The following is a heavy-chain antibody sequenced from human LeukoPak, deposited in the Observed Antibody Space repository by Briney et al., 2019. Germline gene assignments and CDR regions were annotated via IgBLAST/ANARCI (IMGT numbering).Heavy chain of an antibody. Sequence: PGGSLRLSCAASGFTFSSYGMHWVRQAPGKGLEWVAVISYDGSNKYYADSVKGRFTISRDNSKNTLYLQMNSLRAEDTAVYYCASNLAYSGSYSNYYYYMDVWGKGTTVTVSS. CDR2: ISYDGSNK. CDR3: ASNLAYSGSYSNYYYYMDV. D-gene: IGHD1-26*01. V-gene: IGHV3-30*03. J-gene: IGHJ6*03. CDR1: GFTFSSYG.